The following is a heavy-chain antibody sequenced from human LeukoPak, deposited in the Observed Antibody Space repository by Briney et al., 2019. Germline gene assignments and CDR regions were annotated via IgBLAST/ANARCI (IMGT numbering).Heavy chain of an antibody. V-gene: IGHV4-61*01. CDR1: GGSISSSSYY. J-gene: IGHJ4*02. CDR3: ARASQWLGIDY. D-gene: IGHD6-19*01. CDR2: IYYSGST. Sequence: SETLSLTCTVSGGSISSSSYYWSWIRQPPGKGLEWIGHIYYSGSTNYNPSVKSRVTVSIDTSKNRFSLTLRSMAAADTAVYYCARASQWLGIDYWGQGTLVTVSS.